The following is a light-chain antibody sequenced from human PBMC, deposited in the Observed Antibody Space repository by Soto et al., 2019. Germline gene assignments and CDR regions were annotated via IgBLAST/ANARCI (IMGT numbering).Light chain of an antibody. V-gene: IGLV2-14*01. CDR1: SSDVGAYNY. CDR2: EVS. CDR3: SSYTPASTLV. J-gene: IGLJ2*01. Sequence: QSALTQPASVSGSPGQSITISCTGTSSDVGAYNYVAWYQQHPGKAPKVMIYEVSYRPPWVSKRFSGAKSGNTASLTISGLQAEDEADYFCSSYTPASTLVFGGGTKLTVL.